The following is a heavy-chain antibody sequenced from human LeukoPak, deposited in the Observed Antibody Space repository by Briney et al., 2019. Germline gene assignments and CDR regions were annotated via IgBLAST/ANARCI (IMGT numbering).Heavy chain of an antibody. D-gene: IGHD5-18*01. CDR2: FDPEDGET. CDR1: GYTLTELS. Sequence: ASVKVSCKVSGYTLTELSMHWVRQAPGKGLEWMGGFDPEDGETIYAQKFQGRVTMTEDTSTDTAYMELSSLRSEDTAVYYCATDKPVDTAMVDGENYFDYWGQGTLVTVSS. V-gene: IGHV1-24*01. CDR3: ATDKPVDTAMVDGENYFDY. J-gene: IGHJ4*02.